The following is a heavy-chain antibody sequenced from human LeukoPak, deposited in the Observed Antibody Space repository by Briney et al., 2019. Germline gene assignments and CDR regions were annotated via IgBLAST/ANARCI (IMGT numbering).Heavy chain of an antibody. CDR2: IYYSGST. CDR1: GGSISSSSYY. CDR3: ARDSSMGGAYYYYYYMDV. V-gene: IGHV4-39*07. D-gene: IGHD2/OR15-2a*01. J-gene: IGHJ6*03. Sequence: PSETLSLTCTVSGGSISSSSYYWGWIRQPPGKGLEWIGSIYYSGSTYYNPSLKSRVTISVDTSKNQFSLKLSSVTAADTAVYYCARDSSMGGAYYYYYYMDVWGKGTTVTVSS.